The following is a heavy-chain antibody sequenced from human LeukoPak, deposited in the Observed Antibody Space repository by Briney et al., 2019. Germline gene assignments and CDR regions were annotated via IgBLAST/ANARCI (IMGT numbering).Heavy chain of an antibody. CDR1: GGSISSYY. CDR2: IYTSGST. V-gene: IGHV4-4*07. Sequence: LETLSLTCPVSGGSISSYYWSWIRQPAGKGLGWVGRIYTSGSTNYNPSLKSRVTMSVDTSKNQFSLKLSSVTAADTAVYYCARGGEYYDILTGYRTIDYWGQGTLVTVSS. D-gene: IGHD3-9*01. J-gene: IGHJ4*02. CDR3: ARGGEYYDILTGYRTIDY.